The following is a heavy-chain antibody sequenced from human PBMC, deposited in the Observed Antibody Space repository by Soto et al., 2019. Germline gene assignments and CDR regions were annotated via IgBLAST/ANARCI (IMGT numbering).Heavy chain of an antibody. D-gene: IGHD3-22*01. CDR3: AKDNPYYYDSSGPLGYFDY. Sequence: GGSLRLSCAASGFTVSSNYMSWVRQAPGKGLEWVSVIYSGDTTYYADSVKGRFTISRDNSKNTLYLQMNSLRAEDTAVYYCAKDNPYYYDSSGPLGYFDYWGQGTLVTVSS. CDR2: IYSGDTT. J-gene: IGHJ4*02. V-gene: IGHV3-53*01. CDR1: GFTVSSNY.